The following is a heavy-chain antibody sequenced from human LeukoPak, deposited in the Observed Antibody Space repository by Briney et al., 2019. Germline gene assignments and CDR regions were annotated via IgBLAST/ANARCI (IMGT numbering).Heavy chain of an antibody. J-gene: IGHJ3*02. D-gene: IGHD1-26*01. CDR2: ISGSDDST. CDR3: AGGSYYQVNDAFDI. CDR1: GFTFSSYA. V-gene: IGHV3-23*01. Sequence: GGSLRLSCAASGFTFSSYAMSWVRQAPGKGLDWVSSISGSDDSTYYADSVKGRFTISRDNSKNTLYLQMNSLRAEDTAVYYCAGGSYYQVNDAFDIWGQGTMVTVSS.